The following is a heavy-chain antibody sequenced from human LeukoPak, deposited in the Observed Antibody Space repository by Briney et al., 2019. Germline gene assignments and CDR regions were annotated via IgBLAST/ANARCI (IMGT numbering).Heavy chain of an antibody. CDR2: ISSSSSYI. CDR1: GFTFSSYS. Sequence: GGSLTLSCAASGFTFSSYSMNWVRQAPGKGLEWVSSISSSSSYIYYADSVKGRFTISRDNAKNSLYLQMNSLRAEDTAVYYCARDSPTYYYDSSGYRHFDYWGQGTLVTVSS. V-gene: IGHV3-21*01. D-gene: IGHD3-22*01. J-gene: IGHJ4*02. CDR3: ARDSPTYYYDSSGYRHFDY.